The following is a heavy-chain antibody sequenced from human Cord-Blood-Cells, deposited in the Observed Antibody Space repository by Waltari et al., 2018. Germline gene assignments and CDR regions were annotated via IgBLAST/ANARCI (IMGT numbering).Heavy chain of an antibody. J-gene: IGHJ4*02. CDR1: GGSFSGYY. V-gene: IGHV4-34*01. D-gene: IGHD5-12*01. Sequence: AGLLKPSETLSLTCAVYGGSFSGYYWSWIRQPPGKGLEWIGEINHSGSTNYNPSLKSRVTISVDTSKNQFSLKLSPVTAADTAVYYCARVGSGYDYDYWGQGTLVTVSS. CDR2: INHSGST. CDR3: ARVGSGYDYDY.